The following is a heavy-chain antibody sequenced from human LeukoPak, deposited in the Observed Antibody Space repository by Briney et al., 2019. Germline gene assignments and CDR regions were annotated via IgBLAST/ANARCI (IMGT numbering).Heavy chain of an antibody. V-gene: IGHV1-2*02. CDR2: INPNSGGT. D-gene: IGHD2-15*01. CDR3: ARDRASRGELLLDYFDY. J-gene: IGHJ4*02. CDR1: GYTFTGYY. Sequence: EASVKVSCKASGYTFTGYYMHWVRQAPGQGLEWMGWINPNSGGTNYAQKFQGRVTMTRDTSISTAYMELSRLRSDDTAVYYCARDRASRGELLLDYFDYWGQGTLVTVSS.